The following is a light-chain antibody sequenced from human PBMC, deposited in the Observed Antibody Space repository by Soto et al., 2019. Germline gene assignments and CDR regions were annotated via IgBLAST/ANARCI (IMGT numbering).Light chain of an antibody. V-gene: IGLV2-11*01. J-gene: IGLJ2*01. CDR1: SSDVGGYEY. Sequence: QSALTQPRSVSGSPGQAVTISCSGTSSDVGGYEYVSWYQQHPGKAPTLIIYHVAQRPSGVPDRFSASKSVTTASLTISGRQAEDEAEYFCCSYAAGQTLVFGGGTKLTVL. CDR3: CSYAAGQTLV. CDR2: HVA.